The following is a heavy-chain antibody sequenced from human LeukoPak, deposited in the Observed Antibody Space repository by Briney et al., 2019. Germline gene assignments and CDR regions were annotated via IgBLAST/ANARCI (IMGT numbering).Heavy chain of an antibody. J-gene: IGHJ4*02. Sequence: PGGSLRLSCAASGFTFSTFTMNWVRQAPGKGLEWVSSISRTGGFISYADSVKGRFTISRDNAKNSLFLQMNSLRAEDTAVYYCARDPFAVGATQVDYWGQGTLVTVSS. CDR3: ARDPFAVGATQVDY. CDR1: GFTFSTFT. CDR2: ISRTGGFI. V-gene: IGHV3-21*01. D-gene: IGHD1-26*01.